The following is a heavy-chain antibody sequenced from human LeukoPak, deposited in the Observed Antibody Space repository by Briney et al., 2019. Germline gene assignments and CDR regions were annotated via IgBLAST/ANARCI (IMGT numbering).Heavy chain of an antibody. Sequence: PGGSLRLSCAASGFTFSSYAMSWVRQAPGKGLEWVSAISGSGGSTCYADSVKGRFTISRDNSKNTLYPQMNSLRAEDTAVYYCAKGDCSSTSCYEGWFSYYYYGMDVWGQGTTVTVSS. CDR2: ISGSGGST. CDR3: AKGDCSSTSCYEGWFSYYYYGMDV. D-gene: IGHD2-2*01. CDR1: GFTFSSYA. V-gene: IGHV3-23*01. J-gene: IGHJ6*02.